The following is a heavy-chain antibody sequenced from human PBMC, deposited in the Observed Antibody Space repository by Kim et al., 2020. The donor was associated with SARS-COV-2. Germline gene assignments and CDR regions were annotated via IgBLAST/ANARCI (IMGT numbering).Heavy chain of an antibody. CDR2: INPNSGGT. V-gene: IGHV1-2*06. J-gene: IGHJ5*02. D-gene: IGHD4-4*01. CDR1: GYTFTGYY. Sequence: ASVKVSCKASGYTFTGYYMHWVRQAPGQGLEWMGRINPNSGGTNYAQKFQGRVTMTRDTSISTAYMELSRLRSDDTAVYYCARDATTVTPRHKNWFDPWGQGTLVTVPS. CDR3: ARDATTVTPRHKNWFDP.